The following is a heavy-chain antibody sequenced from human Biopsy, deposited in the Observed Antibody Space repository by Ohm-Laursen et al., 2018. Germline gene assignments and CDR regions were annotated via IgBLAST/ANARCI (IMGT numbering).Heavy chain of an antibody. J-gene: IGHJ5*02. CDR1: GGSISSSTTYY. Sequence: PSETLSLTCTVSGGSISSSTTYYWAWLRQPPGKGLEWIGSIYNTETTFYNPSLKSQVTISVDTSTNQFSLKVSSVTAADTALYFCARHPTGFWFDPWGHGTLVTVSS. V-gene: IGHV4-39*01. CDR2: IYNTETT. CDR3: ARHPTGFWFDP.